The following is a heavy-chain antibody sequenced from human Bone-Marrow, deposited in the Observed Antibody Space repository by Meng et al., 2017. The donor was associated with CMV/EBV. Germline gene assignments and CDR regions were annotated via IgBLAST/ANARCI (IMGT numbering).Heavy chain of an antibody. CDR2: IKQDGSEK. J-gene: IGHJ6*02. Sequence: GESLKISCAASGFTFSSYWMSWVRQAPGKGLEWVANIKQDGSEKYYVDSVTGRVTISRDNAKNSMYLQMNSLRVEDTAAYYCARVRVTIFPSPHYSGMNVWGQGTTVTVSS. CDR3: ARVRVTIFPSPHYSGMNV. CDR1: GFTFSSYW. V-gene: IGHV3-7*01. D-gene: IGHD3-3*01.